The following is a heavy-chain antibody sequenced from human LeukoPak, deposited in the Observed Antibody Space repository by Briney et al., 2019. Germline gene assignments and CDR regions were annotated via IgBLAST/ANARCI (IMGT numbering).Heavy chain of an antibody. J-gene: IGHJ4*02. CDR3: ARGRRGIANLPKDFDY. CDR1: GYTFTSYD. D-gene: IGHD6-13*01. CDR2: MNPNSGNT. Sequence: ASVKVSCKASGYTFTSYDINWVRQATGQGLEWMGWMNPNSGNTGYAQKFQGRVTMTRNTSISTAYMELSSLRSEDTAVYYCARGRRGIANLPKDFDYWGQGTLVTVSS. V-gene: IGHV1-8*01.